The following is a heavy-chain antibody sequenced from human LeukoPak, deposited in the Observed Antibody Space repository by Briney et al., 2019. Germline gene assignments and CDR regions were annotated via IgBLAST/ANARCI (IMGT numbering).Heavy chain of an antibody. CDR2: INHSGST. CDR3: ARLRGKVVTAD. D-gene: IGHD2-2*01. J-gene: IGHJ4*02. CDR1: GGSFSGYY. Sequence: SETLSLTCAIYGGSFSGYYWSWIRQPPGKGLDWNGEINHSGSTNYKPSLKSRVPRSVDTSKNQFSLTLRSVTAADPAVYYCARLRGKVVTADWGQGTLVTVYS. V-gene: IGHV4-34*01.